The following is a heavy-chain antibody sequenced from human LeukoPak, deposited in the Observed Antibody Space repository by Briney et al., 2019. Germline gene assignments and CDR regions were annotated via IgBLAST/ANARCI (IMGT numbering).Heavy chain of an antibody. CDR3: ARVDLWSGWTFDP. Sequence: PSETLSLTCAVNGGSFSGYFWSWIRRPPGKGLEWIGEINHSGSTNYIPSLKSRVTISLDTSKNQFSLELRSVTAADTAVYYCARVDLWSGWTFDPWGQGTLVTVSS. CDR2: INHSGST. J-gene: IGHJ5*02. D-gene: IGHD3-3*01. CDR1: GGSFSGYF. V-gene: IGHV4-34*01.